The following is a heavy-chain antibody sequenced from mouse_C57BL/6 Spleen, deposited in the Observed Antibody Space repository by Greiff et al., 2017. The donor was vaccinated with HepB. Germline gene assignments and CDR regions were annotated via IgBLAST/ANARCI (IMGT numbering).Heavy chain of an antibody. J-gene: IGHJ4*01. CDR2: IWTGGGT. D-gene: IGHD1-1*01. CDR1: GFSLTSYA. Sequence: VKVVESGPGLVAPSQSLSITCTVSGFSLTSYAISWVRQPPGKGLEWLGVIWTGGGTNYNSALKSRLSISKDNSKSQVFLKMNSLQTDDTARYYCARNPHYYGSSYGAMDYWGQGTSVTVSS. CDR3: ARNPHYYGSSYGAMDY. V-gene: IGHV2-9-1*01.